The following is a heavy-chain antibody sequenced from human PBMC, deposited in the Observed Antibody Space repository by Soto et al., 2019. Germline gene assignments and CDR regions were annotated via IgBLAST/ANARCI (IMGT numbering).Heavy chain of an antibody. CDR3: ARLMTMVTTNYFDY. CDR2: TTAFSGNA. V-gene: IGHV1-18*01. D-gene: IGHD4-17*01. Sequence: QVELVQSGSEVKKPGASVKVSCKASGYIFTSYGISWLRQAPEQGLEWLGGTTAFSGNAIYAQRFQGRVTMTTDTSTSTAYMELRSLRSDDTAVYYCARLMTMVTTNYFDYWGQGTLVSVSS. J-gene: IGHJ4*02. CDR1: GYIFTSYG.